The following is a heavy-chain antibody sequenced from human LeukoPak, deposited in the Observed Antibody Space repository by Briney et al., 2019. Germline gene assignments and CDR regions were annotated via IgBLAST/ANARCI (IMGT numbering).Heavy chain of an antibody. V-gene: IGHV4-59*01. D-gene: IGHD6-19*01. CDR2: IYYSGST. CDR3: ARFPGIAVAGGGDY. CDR1: GGSISSYY. Sequence: SETLSLTCTVSGGSISSYYWSWIRQPPGKGLEWIGYIYYSGSTNYNPSLKSRVTISVDTSKNQFSLKLSSVTAADTAVYYCARFPGIAVAGGGDYWGQGTLVTVSS. J-gene: IGHJ4*02.